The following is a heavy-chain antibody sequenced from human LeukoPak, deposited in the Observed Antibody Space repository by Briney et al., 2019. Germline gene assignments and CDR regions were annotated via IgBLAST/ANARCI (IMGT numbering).Heavy chain of an antibody. D-gene: IGHD2-2*01. CDR2: MNPDSGNS. CDR3: ARGVKKYCTEFGCYRPDWFDP. J-gene: IGHJ5*02. Sequence: ASVKVSCKASGYALTTYDINWVRQASGQGREWMAWMNPDSGNSGYAEKFQGRVTLTANPSISTAYMELGSLRSDDSAVYYCARGVKKYCTEFGCYRPDWFDPWGQGTLVIVSS. CDR1: GYALTTYD. V-gene: IGHV1-8*01.